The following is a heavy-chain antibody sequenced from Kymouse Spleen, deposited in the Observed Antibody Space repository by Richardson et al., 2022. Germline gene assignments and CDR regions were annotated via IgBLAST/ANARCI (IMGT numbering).Heavy chain of an antibody. V-gene: IGHV4-34*01. CDR3: ARGVRGVTPFDY. D-gene: IGHD3-10*01. CDR2: INHSGST. J-gene: IGHJ4*02. CDR1: GGSFSGYY. Sequence: QVQLQQWGAGLLKPSETLSLTCAVYGGSFSGYYWSWIRQPPGKGLEWIGEINHSGSTNYNPSLKSRVTISVDTSKNQFSLKLSSVTAADTAVYYCARGVRGVTPFDYWGQGTLVTVSS.